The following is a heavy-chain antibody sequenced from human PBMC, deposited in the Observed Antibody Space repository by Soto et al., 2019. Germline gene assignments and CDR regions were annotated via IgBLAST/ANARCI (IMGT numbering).Heavy chain of an antibody. Sequence: PSETLSLTCAVYGGSVSGYYWSWIRQPPGKGLEWIGEINHSGSTNYNPSLKSRVTISVDTSKNQFSLKLSSVTAADTAVYYCARGRGVVVLRFLEWLHYGMDVWGQGTTVTVSS. J-gene: IGHJ6*02. CDR1: GGSVSGYY. CDR2: INHSGST. V-gene: IGHV4-34*01. CDR3: ARGRGVVVLRFLEWLHYGMDV. D-gene: IGHD3-3*01.